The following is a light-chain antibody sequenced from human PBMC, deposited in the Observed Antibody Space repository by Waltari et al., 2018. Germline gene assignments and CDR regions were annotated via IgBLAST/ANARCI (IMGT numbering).Light chain of an antibody. V-gene: IGKV4-1*01. CDR2: WAS. Sequence: NYLAWYQQRPGQTPKLLLSWASTREAGVPERFSGSGSGTDFTLTISSLQAEDVAIYYCQQYYTTPRTFGQGTKVEVK. CDR3: QQYYTTPRT. CDR1: NY. J-gene: IGKJ1*01.